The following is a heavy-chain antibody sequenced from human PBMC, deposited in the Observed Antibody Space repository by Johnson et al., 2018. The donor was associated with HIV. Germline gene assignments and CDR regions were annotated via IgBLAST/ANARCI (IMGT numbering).Heavy chain of an antibody. CDR3: ARAGSSSSGPRAFDI. CDR2: ISYDGSNK. V-gene: IGHV3-30*04. D-gene: IGHD6-6*01. J-gene: IGHJ3*02. CDR1: GFTFSSYS. Sequence: QVQLVESGGGVVQPGRSLRLSCAASGFTFSSYSMHWVRPAPGQGLAWVAVISYDGSNKYYADSVKGRFTISRDNSKNTLYKQMNSLRAEDAAVYYCARAGSSSSGPRAFDIWGQGTMVTVSS.